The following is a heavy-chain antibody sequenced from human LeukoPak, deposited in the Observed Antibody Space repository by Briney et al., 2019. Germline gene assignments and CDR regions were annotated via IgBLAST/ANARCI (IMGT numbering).Heavy chain of an antibody. D-gene: IGHD6-13*01. CDR1: GFTFSSYA. Sequence: PGGSLRLSCAASGFTFSSYAMHWVRQAPGKGLEWVAAISYDGSNKYYADSVKGRFTISRDNSKNTLYLQMNSLRAEDTAVYYCARDPRIAAAGTTLPAFDIWGQGTMVTVSS. CDR2: ISYDGSNK. CDR3: ARDPRIAAAGTTLPAFDI. J-gene: IGHJ3*02. V-gene: IGHV3-30-3*01.